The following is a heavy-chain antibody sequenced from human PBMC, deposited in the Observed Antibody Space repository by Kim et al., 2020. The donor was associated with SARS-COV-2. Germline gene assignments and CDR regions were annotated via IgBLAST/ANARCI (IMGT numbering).Heavy chain of an antibody. J-gene: IGHJ4*02. CDR2: IDHRGST. CDR1: GESFSDFS. V-gene: IGHV4-34*01. D-gene: IGHD3-22*01. Sequence: SETLSLTCAVYGESFSDFSWSWIRQSPGKGLEWIGDIDHRGSTNYNPSLKSRLSISVDTSKNQFSLRLASVTAADTAVYYCARGRGGISMVVMIITAAEYYFDFWGRGSRVTVSS. CDR3: ARGRGGISMVVMIITAAEYYFDF.